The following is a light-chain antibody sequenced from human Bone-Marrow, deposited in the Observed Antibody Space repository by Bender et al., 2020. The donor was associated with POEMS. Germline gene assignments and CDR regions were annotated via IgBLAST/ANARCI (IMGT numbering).Light chain of an antibody. CDR3: RSYDDTLSGSA. CDR1: TSYPGLYYY. V-gene: IGLV2-8*01. Sequence: QSALTQPPPASGSFGQSVTFSCTGTTSYPGLYYYVSRYQQHPGKAPKLLIYAGSNRPSGVPDRFSASKSGASASLGITGLQAEDEADDYCRSYDDTLSGSAFGGGTKLTVL. J-gene: IGLJ3*02. CDR2: AGS.